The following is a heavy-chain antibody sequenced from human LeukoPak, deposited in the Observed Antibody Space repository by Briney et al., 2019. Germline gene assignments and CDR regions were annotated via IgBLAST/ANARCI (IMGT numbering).Heavy chain of an antibody. D-gene: IGHD3-9*01. CDR2: ISSSSSYI. CDR1: GFTFSNYG. CDR3: ARSLRYFDWSEDHFDY. Sequence: GGSLRLSCAASGFTFSNYGMNWVRQAPGKGLEWVSSISSSSSYIYYADSVKGRFTISRDNAKNSLYLQMNSLRAEDTAVYYCARSLRYFDWSEDHFDYWGQGTLVTVSS. V-gene: IGHV3-21*01. J-gene: IGHJ4*02.